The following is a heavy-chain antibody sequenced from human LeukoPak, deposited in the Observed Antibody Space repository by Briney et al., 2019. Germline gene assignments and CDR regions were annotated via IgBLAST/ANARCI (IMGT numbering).Heavy chain of an antibody. V-gene: IGHV3-7*03. J-gene: IGHJ4*02. CDR2: IKPDGSEK. CDR1: GFTFTSYA. Sequence: GGSLRLSCAASGFTFTSYAMTWVRQAPGKGLEWMAYIKPDGSEKYYVDSVKGRFTISRDNSKNTLYLQMNSLRVEDTAVYFCARDPGAFPYFFDCWGQGTLVTVSS. CDR3: ARDPGAFPYFFDC. D-gene: IGHD4/OR15-4a*01.